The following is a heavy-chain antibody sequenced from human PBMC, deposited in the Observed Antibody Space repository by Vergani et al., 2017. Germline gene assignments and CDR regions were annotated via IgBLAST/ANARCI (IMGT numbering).Heavy chain of an antibody. CDR1: GFSFRNAW. J-gene: IGHJ6*02. CDR3: TTYPRYCGDGSCYWLRDHHYYGMDV. CDR2: IKSTFDRVTT. Sequence: EVQLVESGGGIVKPGGSLRLSCVASGFSFRNAWMNWVRRTPGKGLEWVGRIKSTFDRVTTDYAAAVKGRFTISRDYSKNTLFLHMHGLKIDDIGVYYCTTYPRYCGDGSCYWLRDHHYYGMDVWGQGTTVTVSS. V-gene: IGHV3-15*01. D-gene: IGHD2-21*01.